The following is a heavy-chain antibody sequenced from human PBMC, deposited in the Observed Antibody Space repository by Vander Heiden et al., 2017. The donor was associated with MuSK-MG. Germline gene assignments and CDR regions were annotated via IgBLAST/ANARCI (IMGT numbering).Heavy chain of an antibody. J-gene: IGHJ4*02. D-gene: IGHD3-22*01. CDR2: INPNSGGT. CDR1: GYTFTGYY. Sequence: QVQLVQSGAEVKKPGASVKVSCKASGYTFTGYYMHWVRQAPGQGLEGMGWINPNSGGTNYAQKFQGRVTMTRDTSISTAYMELSRLRSDDTAVYYCARALNYYDSSGYYFNWGQGTLVTVSS. V-gene: IGHV1-2*02. CDR3: ARALNYYDSSGYYFN.